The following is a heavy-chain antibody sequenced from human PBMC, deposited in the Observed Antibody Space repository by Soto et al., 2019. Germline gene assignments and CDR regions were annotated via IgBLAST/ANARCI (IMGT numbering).Heavy chain of an antibody. D-gene: IGHD6-13*01. Sequence: SQTLSLTCAISGDSVSSNSAAWNWIRQSPSRGLEWLGRTYYRSKWYNDYAVSVKSRITINPDTSKSQFSLQLNSVTPEDTAVYYCARGRYSSSWYRNYYYGMDVWGQGTTVTVSS. CDR2: TYYRSKWYN. CDR3: ARGRYSSSWYRNYYYGMDV. J-gene: IGHJ6*02. V-gene: IGHV6-1*01. CDR1: GDSVSSNSAA.